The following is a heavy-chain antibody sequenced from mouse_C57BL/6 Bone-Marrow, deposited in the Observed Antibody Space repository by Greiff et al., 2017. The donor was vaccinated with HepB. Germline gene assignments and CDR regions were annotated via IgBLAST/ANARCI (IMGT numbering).Heavy chain of an antibody. Sequence: QVQLQQSGPELVKPGASVKLSCKASGYTFTSYDINWVKQRPGQGLEWIGWIYPRDGSTKYTEKFKGKATLTVDTSSSTAYMDIHSLTSEDSAVYFCARWGPIYYEYGYYYAMDYWGQGTSVTVSS. V-gene: IGHV1-85*01. CDR3: ARWGPIYYEYGYYYAMDY. D-gene: IGHD2-4*01. CDR1: GYTFTSYD. CDR2: IYPRDGST. J-gene: IGHJ4*01.